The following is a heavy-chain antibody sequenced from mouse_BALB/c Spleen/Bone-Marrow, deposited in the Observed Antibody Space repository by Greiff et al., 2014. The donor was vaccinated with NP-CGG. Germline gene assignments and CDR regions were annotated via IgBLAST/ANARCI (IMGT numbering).Heavy chain of an antibody. CDR3: ARWDGNYICAMDY. V-gene: IGHV14-3*02. D-gene: IGHD2-1*01. J-gene: IGHJ4*01. Sequence: DVKLVESGAELVKPGASVKLSCTASGFNIKDTYMHWVKQRPEQGLEWIGRIDPANGNTKYDPKFQGKATITADTSSNTAYLQLSSLTSEDTAVYYCARWDGNYICAMDYWGQGTSVTVSS. CDR2: IDPANGNT. CDR1: GFNIKDTY.